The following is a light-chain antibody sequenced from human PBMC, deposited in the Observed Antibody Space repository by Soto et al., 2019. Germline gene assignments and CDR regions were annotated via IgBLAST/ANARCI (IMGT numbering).Light chain of an antibody. V-gene: IGLV1-47*01. J-gene: IGLJ2*01. CDR1: SSNIGTNY. CDR3: AAWDDSLSGVV. Sequence: QSVLTQPPSASATPGQRVTISCSGSSSNIGTNYVYWYQHLPGTAPKLLSYRNDQRPSGVPDRFSGSMSGTAASLAIGGLRSEDEADYYCAAWDDSLSGVVFGGGTKVTVL. CDR2: RND.